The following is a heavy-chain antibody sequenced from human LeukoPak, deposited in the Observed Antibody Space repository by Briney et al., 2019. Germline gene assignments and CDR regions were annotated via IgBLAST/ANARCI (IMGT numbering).Heavy chain of an antibody. CDR2: ISSSGSTI. D-gene: IGHD3-22*01. V-gene: IGHV3-48*03. J-gene: IGHJ5*02. CDR1: GFTFSSYE. CDR3: ARERYYYDSSDYSNWFDP. Sequence: PGRSLRFSCAASGFTFSSYEMNWVRQAPGKGLEWVSYISSSGSTIYYADSVKGRFTISRDNAKNSLYLQMNSLRAEDTAVYYCARERYYYDSSDYSNWFDPWGQGTLVTVSS.